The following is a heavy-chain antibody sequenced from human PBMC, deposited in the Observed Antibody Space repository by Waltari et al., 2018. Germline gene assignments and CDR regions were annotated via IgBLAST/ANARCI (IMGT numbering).Heavy chain of an antibody. D-gene: IGHD6-6*01. CDR3: ASGGSSYPVDY. CDR1: GGSISSSSYY. Sequence: QLQLQESGPGLVKPSETLSLPCTVSGGSISSSSYYWGWIRQPPGKGLEWIGSSYYSGSTYYNPSLKSRVTISVDTSKNQFSLKLSSVTAADTAVYYCASGGSSYPVDYWGQGTLVTVSS. CDR2: SYYSGST. J-gene: IGHJ4*02. V-gene: IGHV4-39*01.